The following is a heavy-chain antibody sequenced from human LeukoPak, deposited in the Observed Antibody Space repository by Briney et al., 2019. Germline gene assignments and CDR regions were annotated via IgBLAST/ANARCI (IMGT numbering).Heavy chain of an antibody. CDR3: ARDRDDSSGYYRETLFDY. Sequence: ASVKVTCKASGYTFTGYYMHWVRQAPGQGLEWMGWINPNSGGTNYAQKFQGRVTMTRDTSISTAYMELSRLRSDDTAVYYCARDRDDSSGYYRETLFDYWGQGTLVTVSS. V-gene: IGHV1-2*02. CDR2: INPNSGGT. J-gene: IGHJ4*02. CDR1: GYTFTGYY. D-gene: IGHD3-22*01.